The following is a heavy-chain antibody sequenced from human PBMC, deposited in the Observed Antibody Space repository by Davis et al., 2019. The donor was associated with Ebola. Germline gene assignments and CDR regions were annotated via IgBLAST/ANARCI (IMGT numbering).Heavy chain of an antibody. J-gene: IGHJ4*02. CDR2: IYYSGST. Sequence: SETLSLTCAVYGGSFSGYYWTWIRQPPGKGLEWIGYIYYSGSTNYNPSLKSRVTISVDTSKNQFSLKLSSVTAADTAVYYCARETKYWGQGTLVTVSS. V-gene: IGHV4-59*01. CDR3: ARETKY. CDR1: GGSFSGYY. D-gene: IGHD2-8*01.